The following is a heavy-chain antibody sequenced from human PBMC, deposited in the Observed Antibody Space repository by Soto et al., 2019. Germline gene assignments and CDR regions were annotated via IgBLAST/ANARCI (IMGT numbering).Heavy chain of an antibody. V-gene: IGHV3-33*01. CDR3: ARVGYYGSGSSLGWFDP. Sequence: QVQLVESGGGVVQPGRSLRLSCEASGFTFSSYGMHWVRQAPGKGLEWVAVIWYDGSNKYYADSVKGRFTISTDNSKNTLYLQMNSLRAEDTAVYYCARVGYYGSGSSLGWFDPWGQGTLVTVSS. D-gene: IGHD3-10*01. J-gene: IGHJ5*02. CDR2: IWYDGSNK. CDR1: GFTFSSYG.